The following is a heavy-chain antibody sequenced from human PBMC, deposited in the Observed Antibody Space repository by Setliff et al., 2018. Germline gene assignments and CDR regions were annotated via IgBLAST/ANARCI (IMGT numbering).Heavy chain of an antibody. D-gene: IGHD2-2*01. V-gene: IGHV1-18*01. J-gene: IGHJ3*01. Sequence: ASVKVSCKASGYTFTNFGFHWLRQAPGQGLEWMAMIITSTGKTSYAQKCQGRVTVTTDTYTGTGYMELRSLRSDDTAMYFCARFGGSCSSSSCYASDLWGQGTMVTVSS. CDR2: IITSTGKT. CDR1: GYTFTNFG. CDR3: ARFGGSCSSSSCYASDL.